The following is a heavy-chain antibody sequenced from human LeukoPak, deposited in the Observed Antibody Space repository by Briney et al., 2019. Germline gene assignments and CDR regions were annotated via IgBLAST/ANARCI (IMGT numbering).Heavy chain of an antibody. CDR3: ARRGRSSNYFHY. D-gene: IGHD6-6*01. V-gene: IGHV5-51*01. CDR1: GYSFTDYW. CDR2: IYPGDSDT. Sequence: GESLEISCKISGYSFTDYWIGWVRQLPGKGLEWVGIIYPGDSDTRYSPSFQGQVTISADKSISTAYLQWSSLKASDTATYYCARRGRSSNYFHYWGQGTLVTVSS. J-gene: IGHJ4*02.